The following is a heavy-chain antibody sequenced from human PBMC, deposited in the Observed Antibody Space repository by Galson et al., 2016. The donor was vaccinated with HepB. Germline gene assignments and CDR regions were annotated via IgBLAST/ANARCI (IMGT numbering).Heavy chain of an antibody. J-gene: IGHJ4*02. CDR3: ARADGYASG. Sequence: SLRLSCAASGFTFSSYSMNWVRQAPGKGLEWVSYISRSGSTIYYADSVKGRFTISRDNAKNSLFLQMNSLRGEDTAVYFCARADGYASGWGQGTLVTVSS. CDR2: ISRSGSTI. V-gene: IGHV3-48*01. D-gene: IGHD6-25*01. CDR1: GFTFSSYS.